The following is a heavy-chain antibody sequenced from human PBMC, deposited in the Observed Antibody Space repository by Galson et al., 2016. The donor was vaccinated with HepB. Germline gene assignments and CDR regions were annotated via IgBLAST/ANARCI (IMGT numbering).Heavy chain of an antibody. V-gene: IGHV3-30*03. D-gene: IGHD4-17*01. CDR2: ISSEGSNK. Sequence: SLRLSCAASGFTFHNYGMHWVRQAPGKGLEWVAVISSEGSNKYYADSVKGRFSISRDNGKDSLYLQMNSLRAEDTALYYCARFDYGDYNDAFDIWGQGTMVTVSS. CDR3: ARFDYGDYNDAFDI. J-gene: IGHJ3*02. CDR1: GFTFHNYG.